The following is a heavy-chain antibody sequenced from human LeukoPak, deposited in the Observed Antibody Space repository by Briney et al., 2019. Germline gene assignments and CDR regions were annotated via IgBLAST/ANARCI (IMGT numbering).Heavy chain of an antibody. CDR3: ARRLYCSGGSCPIPYYYYYMDV. Sequence: PSETLSLTCTVSGGSISSYYWSWIRQPPGKGLEWIGYIYYSGSTNYNPSLKSRVTISVDTSKNQFSLKLSSVTAAGTAVYYCARRLYCSGGSCPIPYYYYYMDVWGKGTTVTVSS. D-gene: IGHD2-15*01. CDR2: IYYSGST. CDR1: GGSISSYY. V-gene: IGHV4-59*01. J-gene: IGHJ6*03.